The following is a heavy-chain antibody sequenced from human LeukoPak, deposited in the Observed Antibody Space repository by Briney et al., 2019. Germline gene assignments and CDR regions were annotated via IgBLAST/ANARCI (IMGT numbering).Heavy chain of an antibody. CDR3: ARLYLDSTYYFDY. D-gene: IGHD3-9*01. CDR1: GGPISSGGYY. V-gene: IGHV4-31*03. Sequence: PSQTLSLTCTVSGGPISSGGYYWSWIRQHPGKGLEWIGYIYYSGSTYYNPSLKSRVTISVDTSKNQFSLKLSSVTAADTAVYYCARLYLDSTYYFDYWGQGTLVTVSS. J-gene: IGHJ4*02. CDR2: IYYSGST.